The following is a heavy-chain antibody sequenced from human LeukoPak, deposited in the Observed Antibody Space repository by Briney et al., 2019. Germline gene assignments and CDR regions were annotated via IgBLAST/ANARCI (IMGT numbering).Heavy chain of an antibody. Sequence: ASVKVSCKASGGTFSGYAISWVRQAPGQGLEWMGRIIPILGIANYAQKFQGRVTITADKSTSTAYMELSSLRSEDTAVYYCARDLPLGYCSGGSCYSGVYWGQGTLVTVSS. D-gene: IGHD2-15*01. CDR3: ARDLPLGYCSGGSCYSGVY. CDR2: IIPILGIA. V-gene: IGHV1-69*04. J-gene: IGHJ4*02. CDR1: GGTFSGYA.